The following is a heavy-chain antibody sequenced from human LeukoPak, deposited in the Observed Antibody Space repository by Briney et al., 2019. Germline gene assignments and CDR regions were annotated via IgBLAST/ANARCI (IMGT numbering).Heavy chain of an antibody. J-gene: IGHJ4*02. V-gene: IGHV4-59*08. Sequence: SETLSLTCTVSGGSISSYYWSWIRQPPGKGLEWIGYIYYSGSTNYNPSLKSRVTISVDTSKNQFSLKLSSVTAADTAVYYCARAGSHYYGSPFDYWGQGTLVTVSS. CDR2: IYYSGST. CDR1: GGSISSYY. D-gene: IGHD3-10*01. CDR3: ARAGSHYYGSPFDY.